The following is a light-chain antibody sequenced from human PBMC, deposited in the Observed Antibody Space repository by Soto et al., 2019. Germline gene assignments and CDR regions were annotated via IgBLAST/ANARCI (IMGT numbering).Light chain of an antibody. V-gene: IGLV1-40*01. Sequence: QPVLTQPPSVSGAPGQRVTISCTGASSNLGAGYDVHWYQHLPGTAPKLLIYGNMNRPSGVPDRFSGSKSDTSASLAITGLQAEDEADYYCQSYDSSLTGVVFGGGTKVTVL. CDR2: GNM. J-gene: IGLJ3*02. CDR1: SSNLGAGYD. CDR3: QSYDSSLTGVV.